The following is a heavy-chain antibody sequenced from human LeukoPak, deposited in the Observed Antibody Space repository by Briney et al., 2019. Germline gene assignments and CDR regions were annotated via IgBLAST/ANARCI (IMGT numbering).Heavy chain of an antibody. V-gene: IGHV1-2*02. CDR2: INPNSGDT. Sequence: ASVKVSCKASRYTFTDYYIHCVRQAPGQGLEWMGWINPNSGDTNYAQKFQGRVTMTSDTSISTAYMELSSLRSDDTAIYYCARRPHSSGWSSSITLFEHWGQGTLVTVSS. J-gene: IGHJ4*02. D-gene: IGHD6-19*01. CDR3: ARRPHSSGWSSSITLFEH. CDR1: RYTFTDYY.